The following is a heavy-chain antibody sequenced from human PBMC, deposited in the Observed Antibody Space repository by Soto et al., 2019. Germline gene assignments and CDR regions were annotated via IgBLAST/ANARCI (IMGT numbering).Heavy chain of an antibody. CDR2: ISYDGSNK. CDR3: ARDRGRGYSYGYHAFDI. J-gene: IGHJ3*02. V-gene: IGHV3-30-3*01. CDR1: GFTFSSYA. D-gene: IGHD5-18*01. Sequence: PGGSLRLSCAASGFTFSSYAMHWVRQAPGKGLEWVAVISYDGSNKYYADSVKGRFTISRDNSKNMLYLQMNSLRAEDTAVYYCARDRGRGYSYGYHAFDIWGQGTMVTVSS.